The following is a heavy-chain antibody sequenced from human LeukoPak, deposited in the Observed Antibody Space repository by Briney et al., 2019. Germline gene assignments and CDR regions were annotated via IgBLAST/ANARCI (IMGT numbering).Heavy chain of an antibody. Sequence: GGSLRLSCAASGFTFSTYGMHWVRQAPGKGLEWVTFIRYDGSIKYYADSVKGRFTISRDNSKNTLYLQMNSLRAEDTAVYYCAKPNVLRYFDWLGAFDIWGQGTMVTVSS. V-gene: IGHV3-30*02. D-gene: IGHD3-9*01. CDR3: AKPNVLRYFDWLGAFDI. CDR2: IRYDGSIK. CDR1: GFTFSTYG. J-gene: IGHJ3*02.